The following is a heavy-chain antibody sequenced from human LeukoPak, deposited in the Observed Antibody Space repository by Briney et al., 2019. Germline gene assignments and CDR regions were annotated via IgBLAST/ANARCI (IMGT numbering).Heavy chain of an antibody. V-gene: IGHV1-18*01. J-gene: IGHJ4*02. CDR2: ISAYNGNT. D-gene: IGHD6-13*01. Sequence: ASVKVSCKSSGCTFTSYGISWVRQAPGQGLEWMGWISAYNGNTNYAQKLKGRVTMTTDTSTSTDYMELKSLRSDDTAVYSCAREGSSWSVHFDYWGRGTLVTVSS. CDR3: AREGSSWSVHFDY. CDR1: GCTFTSYG.